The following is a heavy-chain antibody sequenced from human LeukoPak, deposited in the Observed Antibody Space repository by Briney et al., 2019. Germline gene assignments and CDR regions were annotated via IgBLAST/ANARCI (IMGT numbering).Heavy chain of an antibody. D-gene: IGHD5-24*01. CDR3: ARQTERDAYNRF. CDR2: IKQDGSEK. V-gene: IGHV3-7*03. CDR1: GFTFSSYW. J-gene: IGHJ4*02. Sequence: GRSLRLSCAASGFTFSSYWMTWVRQAPGKGLEWVANIKQDGSEKNYVDSAKGRFTISRDNAKNSLYLQMNSLRAEDTAVYYCARQTERDAYNRFWGQGTLVTVSS.